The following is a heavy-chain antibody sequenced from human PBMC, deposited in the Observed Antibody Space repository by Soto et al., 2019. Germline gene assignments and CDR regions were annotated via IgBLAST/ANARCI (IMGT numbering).Heavy chain of an antibody. Sequence: SETLSLTCTVSGGSISSYYWSWIRQPPGKGLEWIGYIYYSGSTNYNPSLKSRVTISVDTSKNQFSLKLSSVTAADTAVYYCARMYSSGWPLGMDVWGQGTTVTVS. CDR3: ARMYSSGWPLGMDV. V-gene: IGHV4-59*01. CDR2: IYYSGST. J-gene: IGHJ6*02. CDR1: GGSISSYY. D-gene: IGHD6-19*01.